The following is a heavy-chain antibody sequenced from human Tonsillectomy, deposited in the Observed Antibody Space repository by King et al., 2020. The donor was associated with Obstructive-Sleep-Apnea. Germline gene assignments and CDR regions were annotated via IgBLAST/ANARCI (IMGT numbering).Heavy chain of an antibody. D-gene: IGHD3-10*01. Sequence: QLQESGPGLVKPSQTLSLACTVSGASTSSSNHYWSWIRQHPGKGLEWIGYIYSTGSTYYNPSLKGRLSISVDTSKNQFSLKLSSVTAADTAVYYCSSARVNMVQGFLTQTSVDEDWGQGILVTVSS. CDR3: SSARVNMVQGFLTQTSVDED. CDR1: GASTSSSNHY. V-gene: IGHV4-31*03. J-gene: IGHJ4*02. CDR2: IYSTGST.